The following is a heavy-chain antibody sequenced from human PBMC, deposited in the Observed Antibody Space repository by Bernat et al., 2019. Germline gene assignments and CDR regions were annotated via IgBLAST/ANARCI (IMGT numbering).Heavy chain of an antibody. CDR3: AKVPTIFGGVGYFDL. J-gene: IGHJ2*01. D-gene: IGHD3-3*01. Sequence: EVQLLESGGGLVQPGGSLRLSCAASGFTFDDYAMHWVRQAPGKGLEWVSLISGDGGSTYYADSVKGRFTISRDNSKNSLYLQMNSLRTEDTALYYCAKVPTIFGGVGYFDLWGRGTLVTVSS. CDR2: ISGDGGST. V-gene: IGHV3-43*02. CDR1: GFTFDDYA.